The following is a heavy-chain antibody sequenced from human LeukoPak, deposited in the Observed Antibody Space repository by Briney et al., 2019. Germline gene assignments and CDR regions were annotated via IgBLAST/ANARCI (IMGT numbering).Heavy chain of an antibody. CDR3: ARDVVVTSSPDAFDI. D-gene: IGHD2-21*02. CDR1: GGSISSNY. J-gene: IGHJ3*02. V-gene: IGHV4-59*01. CDR2: IYYSGST. Sequence: SETLSLTCTVSGGSISSNYWIWIRQPPGKGLEWIGYIYYSGSTNYNPSLNSRATISVDTSKNQFSLKLSSVTAADTAVYYCARDVVVTSSPDAFDIWGQGTMVIVSS.